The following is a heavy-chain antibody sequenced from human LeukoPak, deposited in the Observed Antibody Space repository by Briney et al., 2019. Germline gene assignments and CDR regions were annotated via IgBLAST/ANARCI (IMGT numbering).Heavy chain of an antibody. CDR3: ARDGDYGDYGMDV. Sequence: ASVKVSCKASGYTFTGYYMHWVRQAPGQGLEWMGWINPNSGGTNYAQKFRARATMTRDTSISTAYMELSRLRSDDTAVYYCARDGDYGDYGMDVWGQGTTVTVSS. CDR2: INPNSGGT. D-gene: IGHD4-17*01. CDR1: GYTFTGYY. J-gene: IGHJ6*02. V-gene: IGHV1-2*02.